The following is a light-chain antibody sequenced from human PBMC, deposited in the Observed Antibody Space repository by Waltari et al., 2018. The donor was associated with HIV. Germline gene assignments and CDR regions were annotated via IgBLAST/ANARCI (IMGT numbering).Light chain of an antibody. J-gene: IGLJ3*02. CDR1: RGHSNYA. CDR3: QTGGTGTRV. Sequence: QLVVTQSPSASASLGASVKLTCTLSRGHSNYAIAWHQQQPDKGPRYLMKVNSDGSHTKGDGLPVRFSGSSSSSARYLTISSPQSEDEAYYCCQTGGTGTRVFGGGTKLTVL. CDR2: VNSDGSH. V-gene: IGLV4-69*01.